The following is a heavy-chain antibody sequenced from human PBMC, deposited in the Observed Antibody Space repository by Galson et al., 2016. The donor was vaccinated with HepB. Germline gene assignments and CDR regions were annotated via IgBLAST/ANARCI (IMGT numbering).Heavy chain of an antibody. CDR1: GFTFSSHG. Sequence: SLRLSCAASGFTFSSHGMHWVRQTPGKGLEWVALIWSDGSNKYYADSVKGRFTISRDNSKNTLYLRISGLTADDTAVYSCAREAAVAAFAVLWGWGQGTLVTVSS. V-gene: IGHV3-33*01. J-gene: IGHJ4*02. D-gene: IGHD6-19*01. CDR2: IWSDGSNK. CDR3: AREAAVAAFAVLWG.